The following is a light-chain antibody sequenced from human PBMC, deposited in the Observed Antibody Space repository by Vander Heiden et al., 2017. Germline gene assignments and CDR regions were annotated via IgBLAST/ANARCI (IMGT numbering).Light chain of an antibody. Sequence: QLVLTHSPSASASLGASVKPTCTLTSGHTSYALAWHEQQPEKGPRYLRKLNSDGSHSKGDGIPDRFSGSSSGAERYLTISSFQSEDEADYYCQTWGTGIGLFGGGTKL. CDR2: LNSDGSH. CDR3: QTWGTGIGL. CDR1: SGHTSYA. J-gene: IGLJ3*02. V-gene: IGLV4-69*01.